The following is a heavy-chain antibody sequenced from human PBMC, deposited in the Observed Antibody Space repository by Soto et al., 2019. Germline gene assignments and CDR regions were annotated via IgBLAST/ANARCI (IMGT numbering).Heavy chain of an antibody. CDR3: ARSVPCDGGIDY. CDR1: GGSISSSNW. V-gene: IGHV4-4*02. J-gene: IGHJ4*02. D-gene: IGHD3-16*01. Sequence: QVQLQESGPGLVKPSGTLSLTCAVSGGSISSSNWWSWVRQPPGKGLEWIGEIYHSGSINYNPSLKSRVAISLGKCNNQFSLKLSSVTAEDTAVYYCARSVPCDGGIDYWGQGTLVTVSS. CDR2: IYHSGSI.